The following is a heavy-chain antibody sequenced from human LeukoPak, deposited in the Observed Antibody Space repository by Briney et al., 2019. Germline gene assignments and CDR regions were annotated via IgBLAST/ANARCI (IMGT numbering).Heavy chain of an antibody. D-gene: IGHD5-18*01. CDR1: GFTFSSYA. CDR2: IKEDGSED. J-gene: IGHJ4*02. Sequence: HAGGSLRLSCAASGFTFSSYAMSWVRQAPGKGLEWVANIKEDGSEDYYADSVKGRFAISKDNAKNSLYLQMNSLRAEDTAMYYCARDADGYEDWGQGTLVTVSS. V-gene: IGHV3-7*01. CDR3: ARDADGYED.